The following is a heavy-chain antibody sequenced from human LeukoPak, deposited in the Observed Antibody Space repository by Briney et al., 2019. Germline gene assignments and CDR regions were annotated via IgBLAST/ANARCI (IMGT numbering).Heavy chain of an antibody. CDR3: ARTSSTWYGGVGDY. CDR1: GYTFTSYG. D-gene: IGHD6-13*01. V-gene: IGHV1-18*01. Sequence: GASVKVSCKASGYTFTSYGISWVRQAPGQGLEYMGWISAYNGNTKNAQNLQGRVTMTTDTSTSTAYMELRSLRSDDTAVCYCARTSSTWYGGVGDYWGQGTLVTVSS. J-gene: IGHJ4*02. CDR2: ISAYNGNT.